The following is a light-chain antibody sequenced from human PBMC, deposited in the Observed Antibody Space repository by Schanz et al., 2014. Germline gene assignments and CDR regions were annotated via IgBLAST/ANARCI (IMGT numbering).Light chain of an antibody. V-gene: IGLV2-23*01. Sequence: QSVLTQPASVSGSPGQSITISCTGSSSDVGSYSFVSWYQHHPGKAPQLILYEGSKRPSGVSDRFSGSKSGNTASLTISGLQAEDESDYYCCSYAGTSTWIFGGGTKLTVL. CDR3: CSYAGTSTWI. CDR2: EGS. CDR1: SSDVGSYSF. J-gene: IGLJ2*01.